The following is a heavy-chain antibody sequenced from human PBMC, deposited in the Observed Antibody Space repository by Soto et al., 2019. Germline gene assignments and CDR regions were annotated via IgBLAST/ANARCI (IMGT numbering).Heavy chain of an antibody. CDR3: ARGPITQTSFIDH. J-gene: IGHJ4*02. V-gene: IGHV3-30-3*01. CDR1: GFTFSSYP. Sequence: GGSLRLSCEASGFTFSSYPMHWVRQAPGKGLEWVTVISYDGGNQYYADSVKGRFTISRDNSKDTLYLQMHSLRSDDTAVYFCARGPITQTSFIDHWGQGTLVTV. D-gene: IGHD1-20*01. CDR2: ISYDGGNQ.